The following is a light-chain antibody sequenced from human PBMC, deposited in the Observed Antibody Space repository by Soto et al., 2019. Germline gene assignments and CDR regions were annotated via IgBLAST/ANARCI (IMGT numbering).Light chain of an antibody. CDR3: PKDISVPAT. CDR1: QGIGTY. Sequence: SPSSLSASIGDGVTITCRASQGIGTYLAWYQQRPGKVPQLLISAASTLQSGVPSRFSGSGSGTDFTLTINSLQPEDVATYYFPKDISVPATFGWGTKEDIK. V-gene: IGKV1-27*01. J-gene: IGKJ4*01. CDR2: AAS.